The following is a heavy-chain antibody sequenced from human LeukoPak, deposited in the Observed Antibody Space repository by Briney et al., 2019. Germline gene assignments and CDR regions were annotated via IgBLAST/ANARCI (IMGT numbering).Heavy chain of an antibody. Sequence: SETLSLTCTVSGGSISTYYWSWLRRPPGKGLEWIGYIYDSGSTNYNPSLKSRVTISEDTSKRQFSLNLRSVTAADTAVYYCARVVGRYCSSTSCYIDYWGQGTLVTVSS. CDR1: GGSISTYY. CDR2: IYDSGST. V-gene: IGHV4-59*01. J-gene: IGHJ4*02. D-gene: IGHD2-2*01. CDR3: ARVVGRYCSSTSCYIDY.